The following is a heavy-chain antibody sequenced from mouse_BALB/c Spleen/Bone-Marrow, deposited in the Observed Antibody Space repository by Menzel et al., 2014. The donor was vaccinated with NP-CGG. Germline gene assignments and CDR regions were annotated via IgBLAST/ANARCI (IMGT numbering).Heavy chain of an antibody. J-gene: IGHJ3*01. Sequence: VQLKDSGAELAKPGASVKLSCTASGFNIKDTYMHWVKQRHEQGLEWIGRIDPANGNTKYDPKFKGKATITADTSSNTAFLQLSSLTSENTSGYCCAKYFYCSSLIAYWGQGTLVTVSA. D-gene: IGHD1-1*01. V-gene: IGHV14-3*02. CDR1: GFNIKDTY. CDR3: AKYFYCSSLIAY. CDR2: IDPANGNT.